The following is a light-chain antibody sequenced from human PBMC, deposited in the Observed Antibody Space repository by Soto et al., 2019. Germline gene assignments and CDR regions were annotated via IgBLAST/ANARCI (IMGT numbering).Light chain of an antibody. V-gene: IGKV3D-15*01. Sequence: EIVMTQSPATLSVSPGERATLSCRASRSFNGIYLAWYQQKPGQAPRLLIYGASSRATGIPDRFSGSGSGTDFTLTISSLQPDDFATYYCQHYNSYSEAFGQGTKGDIK. CDR2: GAS. CDR1: RSFNGIY. CDR3: QHYNSYSEA. J-gene: IGKJ1*01.